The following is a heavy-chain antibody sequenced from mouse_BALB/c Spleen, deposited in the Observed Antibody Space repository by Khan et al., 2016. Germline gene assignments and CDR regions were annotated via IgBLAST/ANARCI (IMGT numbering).Heavy chain of an antibody. J-gene: IGHJ4*01. V-gene: IGHV14-4*02. CDR2: IDPENGDT. CDR3: NACDYNAMDY. CDR1: DFNIKDYY. Sequence: VQLQQSGAELVRSGASVKLSCTASDFNIKDYYMHWVKQRPEQGLEWIGWIDPENGDTEYAPKFQGKATMTADTSSNTAYLQLSSLTSEDTAVYDCNACDYNAMDYWGQGTSVTVSS.